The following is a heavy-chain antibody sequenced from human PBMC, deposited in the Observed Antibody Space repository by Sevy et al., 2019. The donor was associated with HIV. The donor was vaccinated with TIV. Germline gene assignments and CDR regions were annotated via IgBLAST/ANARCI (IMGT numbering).Heavy chain of an antibody. Sequence: GGSLRLSCAASGLTFSSYAMHWVRQAPGKGLEWVAVISYDGSDKYFADSVKGRFAISRDNSKNTLFLQMNSLRTEDTAVYYYARGPGVVAVAALNWFDPWGQGTLVTVSS. CDR2: ISYDGSDK. V-gene: IGHV3-30*09. CDR1: GLTFSSYA. CDR3: ARGPGVVAVAALNWFDP. J-gene: IGHJ5*02. D-gene: IGHD2-15*01.